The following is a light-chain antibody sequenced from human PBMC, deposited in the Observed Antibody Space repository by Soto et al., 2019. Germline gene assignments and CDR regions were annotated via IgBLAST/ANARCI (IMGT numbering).Light chain of an antibody. CDR2: DVT. Sequence: QFALAQPASVSGSPGQSITISCTGTSSDVGAYNYVSWYHQHHPGKAPELIIYDVTDRPSGVSTRFSGSKSGNTASLTISGLQAEDEGDYYCSSYTTIKTVIFGGGTKVTVL. V-gene: IGLV2-14*01. CDR1: SSDVGAYNY. CDR3: SSYTTIKTVI. J-gene: IGLJ2*01.